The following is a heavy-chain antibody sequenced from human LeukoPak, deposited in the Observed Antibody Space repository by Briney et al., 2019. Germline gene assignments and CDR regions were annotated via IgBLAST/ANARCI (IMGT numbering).Heavy chain of an antibody. J-gene: IGHJ5*02. D-gene: IGHD2-8*01. Sequence: SETLSLTCAVYGGSFSGYYWSWIRQPPGKGLEWIGEINHSGSTNYNPSLKSGVTISVDTSKKQFSLKLSSVTAADTAVYYCARGIGILYYNWFDPWGQGTLVTVSS. V-gene: IGHV4-34*01. CDR3: ARGIGILYYNWFDP. CDR2: INHSGST. CDR1: GGSFSGYY.